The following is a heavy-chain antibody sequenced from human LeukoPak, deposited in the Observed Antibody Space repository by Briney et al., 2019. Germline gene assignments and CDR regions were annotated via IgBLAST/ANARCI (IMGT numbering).Heavy chain of an antibody. CDR1: GGSISNYH. D-gene: IGHD5-18*01. CDR2: INHSGST. Sequence: SETLSLTCTVSGGSISNYHWSWIRQPPGKGLEWIGEINHSGSTNYNPSLKSRVTISVDTSKNQFTLKLSSVAAADTAVYYCARLVYGYGYEYWGQGTLVTVSS. V-gene: IGHV4-34*01. CDR3: ARLVYGYGYEY. J-gene: IGHJ4*02.